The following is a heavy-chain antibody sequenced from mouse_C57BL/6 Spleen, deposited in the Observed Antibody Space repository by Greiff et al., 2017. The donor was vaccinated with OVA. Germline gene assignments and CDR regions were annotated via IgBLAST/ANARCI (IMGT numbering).Heavy chain of an antibody. V-gene: IGHV6-6*01. Sequence: EVHLVESGGGLVQPGGSLKLSCAASGFTFSDAWMDWVRQSPEKGLEWVAEIRNKANNHATYYAESVKGRFTISRDDSKSSVYLQMNSLRAEDTGIYYCTRQAGYFYFDYWGQGTTLTVSS. CDR2: IRNKANNHAT. CDR1: GFTFSDAW. CDR3: TRQAGYFYFDY. J-gene: IGHJ2*01. D-gene: IGHD2-3*01.